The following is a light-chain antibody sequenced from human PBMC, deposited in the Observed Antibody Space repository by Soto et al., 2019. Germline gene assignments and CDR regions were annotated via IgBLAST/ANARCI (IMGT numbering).Light chain of an antibody. V-gene: IGLV2-23*01. Sequence: QSLLTQPASVSGSPGQSITISCTGTSSDVGSYNLVSWYQHHPGKATKLMIYEDSKRPSGVSNRFSGSKSGNTASLTISGLQAEDEADYFCCSYAGTTTYVFGTGTKVTVL. CDR2: EDS. J-gene: IGLJ1*01. CDR1: SSDVGSYNL. CDR3: CSYAGTTTYV.